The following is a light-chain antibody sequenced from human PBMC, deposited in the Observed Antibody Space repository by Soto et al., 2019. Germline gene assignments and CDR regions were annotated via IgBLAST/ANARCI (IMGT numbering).Light chain of an antibody. J-gene: IGLJ1*01. Sequence: QSVLTQPASVSGSPGQSITISCTGTSSDVGGYNYVSWYQQHPGTAPKLMIYDVSNRPSGVSNRFSGSRSGNTASLTISGLQAEDEADYYCSSYTSSSTYVFGTGTKGTVL. CDR2: DVS. V-gene: IGLV2-14*01. CDR1: SSDVGGYNY. CDR3: SSYTSSSTYV.